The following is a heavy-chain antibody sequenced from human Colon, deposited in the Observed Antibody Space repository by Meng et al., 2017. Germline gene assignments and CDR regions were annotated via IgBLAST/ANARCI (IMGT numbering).Heavy chain of an antibody. CDR3: ARVIGGWPYYFDY. CDR2: IFHSGST. CDR1: GGSVTRGSHY. Sequence: VRRQASHPGLVGLSETLSLTCTVAGGSVTRGSHYWSWIRQSPGKGLEWIGYIFHSGSTNYNPSLKSRVTLSVDTSKNQFSLKLGSVTAADTAVYYCARVIGGWPYYFDYWGQGTLVTVSS. D-gene: IGHD6-19*01. J-gene: IGHJ4*02. V-gene: IGHV4-61*01.